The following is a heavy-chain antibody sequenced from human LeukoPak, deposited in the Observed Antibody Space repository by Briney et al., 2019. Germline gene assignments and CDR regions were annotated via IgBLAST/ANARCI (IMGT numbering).Heavy chain of an antibody. CDR2: IDPGASYT. Sequence: GESLRISCEGSGYRFTSYWITWVRQMPGKGLEWMGSIDPGASYTNYSPSIQGHVSISFDKSISTAYLQWSSLKASDTAMYYCARGAYTYDYWGQGTLVTVYS. CDR3: ARGAYTYDY. V-gene: IGHV5-10-1*01. CDR1: GYRFTSYW. J-gene: IGHJ4*02. D-gene: IGHD5-18*01.